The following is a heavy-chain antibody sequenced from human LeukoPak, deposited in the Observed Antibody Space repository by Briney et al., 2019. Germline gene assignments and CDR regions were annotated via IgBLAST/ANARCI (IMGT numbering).Heavy chain of an antibody. D-gene: IGHD6-6*01. CDR3: ASWGYSSSDFDYYGMDV. CDR1: GYTFTSYY. J-gene: IGHJ6*02. CDR2: INPSGGST. V-gene: IGHV1-46*01. Sequence: ASVKVSCKASGYTFTSYYMHWVRQAPGQGLEWMGIINPSGGSTSYAQKFQGRVTMTRDTSTSTVHMKLSSLRSEDTAVYYCASWGYSSSDFDYYGMDVWGQGTTVTVSS.